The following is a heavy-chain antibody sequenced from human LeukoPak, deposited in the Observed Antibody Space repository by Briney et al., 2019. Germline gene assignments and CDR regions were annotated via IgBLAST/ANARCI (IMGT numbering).Heavy chain of an antibody. CDR3: AKDLSPESNRLSPFDY. D-gene: IGHD3-16*02. CDR1: GFTFSSHA. V-gene: IGHV3-23*01. Sequence: GGSLRLPCAASGFTFSSHAMSWVRQAPGKGLEWVSTITGSGGTTKYADSVKGRFTISRDNSKNTLDLQMNSLRAEDTAIFYCAKDLSPESNRLSPFDYWGQGTLVTVSS. J-gene: IGHJ4*02. CDR2: ITGSGGTT.